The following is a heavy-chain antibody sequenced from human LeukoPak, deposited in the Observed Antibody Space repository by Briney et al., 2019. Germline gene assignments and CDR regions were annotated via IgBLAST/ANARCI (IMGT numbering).Heavy chain of an antibody. Sequence: GRFLRLSCAASGFTFSSYGMHWVRQAPGKGLEWVAVIWYDGSNKYYADSVKGRFTISRDNSKNTLYLQMNSLRAEDTAVYYCARPGIAAAGTWAFGYWGQGTLVTVSS. J-gene: IGHJ4*02. CDR1: GFTFSSYG. CDR3: ARPGIAAAGTWAFGY. CDR2: IWYDGSNK. D-gene: IGHD6-13*01. V-gene: IGHV3-33*01.